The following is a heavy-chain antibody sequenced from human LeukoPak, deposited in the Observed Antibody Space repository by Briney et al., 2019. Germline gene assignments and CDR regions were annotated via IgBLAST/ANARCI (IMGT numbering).Heavy chain of an antibody. V-gene: IGHV4-38-2*01. CDR3: ARQYYDFWSGSYYYYMDV. D-gene: IGHD3-3*01. CDR2: IYHSGST. CDR1: GYSISSGYY. J-gene: IGHJ6*03. Sequence: SETLSLTCAVSGYSISSGYYWGWIRPPPGKGLEWIGMIYHSGSTYYNPSLKSRVTISVDTSKNQFSLKLSSVTAADTAVYYCARQYYDFWSGSYYYYMDVWGKGTTVTVSS.